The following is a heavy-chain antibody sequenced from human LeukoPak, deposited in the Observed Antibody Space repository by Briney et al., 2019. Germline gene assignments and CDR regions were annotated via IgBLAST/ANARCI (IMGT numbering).Heavy chain of an antibody. CDR2: INPNSGGT. V-gene: IGHV1-2*02. CDR3: ARDGAHCSSTSCYLNY. D-gene: IGHD2-2*01. CDR1: GYTFTGYY. Sequence: ASVKVSCKASGYTFTGYYMHWVRQAPGQGLEWMGWINPNSGGTNYAQKFQGRVTMTRDASISTAYMELSRLRSDDTAVYYCARDGAHCSSTSCYLNYWGQGTLVTVSS. J-gene: IGHJ4*02.